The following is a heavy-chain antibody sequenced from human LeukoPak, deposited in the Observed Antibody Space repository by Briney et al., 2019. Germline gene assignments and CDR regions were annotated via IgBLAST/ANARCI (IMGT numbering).Heavy chain of an antibody. CDR2: IKRDGSEK. J-gene: IGHJ6*03. D-gene: IGHD6-19*01. CDR3: ARAREQWLAYYYYYYMDV. Sequence: PGGSLRLSCAASGFTFSSYWMSWVRQAPGKGLEWVANIKRDGSEKYYVDSVKGRFTISRDNAKNSLYLQMNSLRAEDTAVYYCARAREQWLAYYYYYYMDVWGKGTTVTVSS. V-gene: IGHV3-7*01. CDR1: GFTFSSYW.